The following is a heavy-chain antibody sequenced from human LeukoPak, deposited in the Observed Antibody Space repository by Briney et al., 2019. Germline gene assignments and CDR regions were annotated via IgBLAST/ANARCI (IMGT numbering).Heavy chain of an antibody. Sequence: GRSLRLSCAASEVTFSTYTMTWVRQAPGKGLEWVSSISGSGNYIYYADSLKGRFTISRDNANNLLFLQMSSLRAEDTAVYFCAGLRRAYYYYMDVWGKGTTVTVSS. V-gene: IGHV3-21*06. CDR1: EVTFSTYT. CDR2: ISGSGNYI. J-gene: IGHJ6*03. CDR3: AGLRRAYYYYMDV.